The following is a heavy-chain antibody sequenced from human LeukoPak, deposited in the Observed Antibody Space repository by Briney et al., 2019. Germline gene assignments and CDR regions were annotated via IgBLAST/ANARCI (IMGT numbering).Heavy chain of an antibody. V-gene: IGHV1-2*02. D-gene: IGHD2-2*01. CDR3: ARVGGYCTTTSCSYGMDV. J-gene: IGHJ6*02. Sequence: ASVKVSCKASGYSFTDYYLHWVRQAPGQGLEWMGWFIPYSGDTNYARKFQGRVTMTRDKSISTAYMELSRLRSDDTAVFYCARVGGYCTTTSCSYGMDVWGQGTTVTVSS. CDR1: GYSFTDYY. CDR2: FIPYSGDT.